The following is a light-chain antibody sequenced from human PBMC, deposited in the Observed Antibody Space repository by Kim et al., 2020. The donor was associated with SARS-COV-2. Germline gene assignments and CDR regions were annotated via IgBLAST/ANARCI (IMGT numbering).Light chain of an antibody. Sequence: GQRVTISGSGSSSNIGNNYVSWYQQLPGTAPKLLIYDNTKRPSEIPDRVSGSRSGTSATLGITGLQTADEADYYCGIWDSSLNAYVFGTGTKVTVL. J-gene: IGLJ1*01. CDR1: SSNIGNNY. CDR3: GIWDSSLNAYV. V-gene: IGLV1-51*01. CDR2: DNT.